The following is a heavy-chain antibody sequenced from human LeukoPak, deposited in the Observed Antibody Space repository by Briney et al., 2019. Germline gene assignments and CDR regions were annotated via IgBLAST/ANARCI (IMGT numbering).Heavy chain of an antibody. CDR3: ARVHRARPEDF. CDR1: GFTFNIHW. J-gene: IGHJ6*02. CDR2: IKEDGSEK. Sequence: GGSLRLSCAASGFTFNIHWMSWVRQAPGKGLECLANIKEDGSEKYYVDSVKGRFTISRDNARNSLFLQMNSLRGEDTAVYYCARVHRARPEDFWGQGTTVTVSS. D-gene: IGHD1-14*01. V-gene: IGHV3-7*01.